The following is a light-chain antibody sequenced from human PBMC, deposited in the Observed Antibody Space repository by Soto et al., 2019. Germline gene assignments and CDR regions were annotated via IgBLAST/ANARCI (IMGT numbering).Light chain of an antibody. J-gene: IGKJ2*01. CDR1: QSISSY. CDR2: KAS. V-gene: IGKV1-5*03. CDR3: QQYYAYPYT. Sequence: DIQMTQSPSTLSASVGDRVTITCRASQSISSYLAWYQQKPGKAPNLLIYKASSLESGVPSRFSGSGSGTEFTLTISSLQPDEFATFYCQQYYAYPYTFGQGTKLEIE.